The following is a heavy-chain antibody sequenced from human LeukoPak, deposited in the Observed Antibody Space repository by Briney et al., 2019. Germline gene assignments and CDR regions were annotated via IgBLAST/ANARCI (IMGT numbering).Heavy chain of an antibody. Sequence: PGGSLRLSCAASGFTFSSYWMHWVRQAPGKGLVWVSRINSDGSRTSYADSVKGRFTISRDNAKNTLYLQMNSLRAEDTAVYYCARVGGYSYGPPMDWGQGTLVTVSS. J-gene: IGHJ4*02. CDR3: ARVGGYSYGPPMD. D-gene: IGHD5-18*01. CDR1: GFTFSSYW. CDR2: INSDGSRT. V-gene: IGHV3-74*01.